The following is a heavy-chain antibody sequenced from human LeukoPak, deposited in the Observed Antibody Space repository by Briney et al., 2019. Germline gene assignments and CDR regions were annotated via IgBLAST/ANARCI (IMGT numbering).Heavy chain of an antibody. CDR3: ARGAEQQLVHPFDY. CDR2: INWNGGST. V-gene: IGHV3-20*04. Sequence: GGSLRLSXAASGFTFDDYGMSWVRRAPGKGLEWVSGINWNGGSTCYADSVKGRFTISRDNAKNSLYLQMNSLRAEDTALYYCARGAEQQLVHPFDYWGQGTLVTVSS. D-gene: IGHD6-13*01. J-gene: IGHJ4*02. CDR1: GFTFDDYG.